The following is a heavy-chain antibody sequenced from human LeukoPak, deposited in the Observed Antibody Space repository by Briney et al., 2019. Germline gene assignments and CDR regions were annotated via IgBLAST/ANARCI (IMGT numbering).Heavy chain of an antibody. CDR2: IYYSGST. V-gene: IGHV4-59*01. J-gene: IGHJ3*02. CDR3: TTLGAFDI. CDR1: GGSISGYY. D-gene: IGHD1-14*01. Sequence: SETLSLTCTVSGGSISGYYWSWIRQPPGKGLEWIGYIYYSGSTNYNPSLKSRVTISVDTSKNQFSLKLSSVTAADTAVYYCTTLGAFDIWGQGTMVTVSS.